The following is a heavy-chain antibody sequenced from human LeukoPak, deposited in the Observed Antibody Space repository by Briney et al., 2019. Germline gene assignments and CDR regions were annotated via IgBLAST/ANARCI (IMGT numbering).Heavy chain of an antibody. V-gene: IGHV4-39*07. Sequence: SETLSLTCTVSGGSISSSSYYWGWIRQPPGKGLEWIGSIYYSGSTYYNPSLKSRVTISVDTSKNQFSLKLSSVTAADTAVYYCARGLSRRTQYSSSWNDYWGQGTLLTVSS. J-gene: IGHJ4*02. CDR1: GGSISSSSYY. CDR2: IYYSGST. D-gene: IGHD6-13*01. CDR3: ARGLSRRTQYSSSWNDY.